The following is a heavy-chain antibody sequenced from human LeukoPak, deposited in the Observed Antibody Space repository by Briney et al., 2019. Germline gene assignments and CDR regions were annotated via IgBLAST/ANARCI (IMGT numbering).Heavy chain of an antibody. J-gene: IGHJ4*02. V-gene: IGHV1-18*01. CDR2: ISSYNGNT. CDR3: ARDLSGIAVAGTPFDY. Sequence: ASVEVSCKASGYTFTSYGISWVRQAPGQGLEWMGWISSYNGNTNYAQKLQGRVTMTTDTSTSTAYMELRSLRSDDTAVYYCARDLSGIAVAGTPFDYWGQGTLVTVSS. CDR1: GYTFTSYG. D-gene: IGHD6-19*01.